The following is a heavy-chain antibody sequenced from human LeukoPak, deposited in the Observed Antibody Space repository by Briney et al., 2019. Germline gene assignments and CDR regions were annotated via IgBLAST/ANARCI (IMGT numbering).Heavy chain of an antibody. CDR3: ARSAFYPRRHGAFDI. J-gene: IGHJ3*02. V-gene: IGHV4-34*01. CDR2: INHSGST. Sequence: PSETLSLTCAVYGGSFSGYYWSWIRQPPGKGLEWIGEINHSGSTNYNPSLKSRVTISVDTSKNRFSLKLSSVTAAATAVYYCARSAFYPRRHGAFDIWGQGTMVTVSS. CDR1: GGSFSGYY.